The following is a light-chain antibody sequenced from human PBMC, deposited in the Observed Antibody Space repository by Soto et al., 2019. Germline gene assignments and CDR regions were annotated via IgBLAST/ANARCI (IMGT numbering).Light chain of an antibody. CDR3: QQSYSTPRT. Sequence: DIQMTQSPSSLSASVGDRVTITCRASQSISNYLNWYQQKPGKAPKLLMYAASILKSGVPSRFGGSGSGTDFTLTISSLQPEDFATYYCQQSYSTPRTFGQGTKVEIK. CDR2: AAS. V-gene: IGKV1-39*01. CDR1: QSISNY. J-gene: IGKJ1*01.